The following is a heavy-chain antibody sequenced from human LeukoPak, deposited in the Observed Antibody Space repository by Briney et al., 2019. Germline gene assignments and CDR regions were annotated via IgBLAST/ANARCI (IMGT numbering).Heavy chain of an antibody. CDR3: ARDQAYATSGYRPWAFDI. CDR1: GITFHTYW. CDR2: IKQDGSEK. J-gene: IGHJ3*02. V-gene: IGHV3-7*01. D-gene: IGHD3-22*01. Sequence: GGSLRLSCAASGITFHTYWMSWVRQAPGKGLEWVANIKQDGSEKYYVDSVKGRFTISRDNAKNSLYVQMNSLRVEDTAVYYCARDQAYATSGYRPWAFDIWGQGTMVTV.